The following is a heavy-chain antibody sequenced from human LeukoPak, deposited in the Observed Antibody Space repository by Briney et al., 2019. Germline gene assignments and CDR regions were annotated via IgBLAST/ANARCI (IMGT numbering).Heavy chain of an antibody. J-gene: IGHJ4*02. CDR2: IYGGGST. D-gene: IGHD4-17*01. CDR3: ARSVPDYGDYYFDY. Sequence: PGGSLRLSCAASGFTVSSNYMSWVRQAPGKGLEWVSVIYGGGSTYYADSVKGRFTISRDNSKNTLYLQMNSLRAEDTAVYYCARSVPDYGDYYFDYWGQGTLVTVSS. CDR1: GFTVSSNY. V-gene: IGHV3-53*01.